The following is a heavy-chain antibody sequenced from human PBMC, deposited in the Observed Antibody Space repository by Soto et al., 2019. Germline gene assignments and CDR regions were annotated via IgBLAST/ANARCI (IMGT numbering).Heavy chain of an antibody. D-gene: IGHD3-10*01. J-gene: IGHJ6*03. CDR1: GGSFSGYS. V-gene: IGHV4-34*01. Sequence: SETLSLTCAVYGGSFSGYSWSWIRQPPGKGLEWIGEINHSGSTNYNPSLKSRVTISVDTSKNQFSLKLSSVTAADTAVYYCARGQRGSGSKYYYYMDVWGKGTTVTVSS. CDR2: INHSGST. CDR3: ARGQRGSGSKYYYYMDV.